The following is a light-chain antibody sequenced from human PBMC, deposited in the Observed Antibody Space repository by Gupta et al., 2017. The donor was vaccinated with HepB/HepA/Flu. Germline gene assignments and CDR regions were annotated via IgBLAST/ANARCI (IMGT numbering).Light chain of an antibody. CDR2: GNS. CDR1: SSNIGAGYD. V-gene: IGLV1-40*01. Sequence: QSVLTQPPSVSGAPGQRVTISCTGSSSNIGAGYDVHWYQQRPGTAPKLLIYGNSNRPSGVPDRFSGSKSGTSASLAITGLQAEDEADYYCQSYDSSLPVFGGGTKLTVL. J-gene: IGLJ3*02. CDR3: QSYDSSLPV.